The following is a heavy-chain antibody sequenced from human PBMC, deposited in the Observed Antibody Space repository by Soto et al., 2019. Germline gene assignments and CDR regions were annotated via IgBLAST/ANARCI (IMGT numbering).Heavy chain of an antibody. CDR2: ISYDGSNK. D-gene: IGHD1-26*01. CDR1: GFTFSSYA. J-gene: IGHJ6*02. V-gene: IGHV3-30-3*01. Sequence: PGGSLRLSCAASGFTFSSYAMHWVRQAPGKGLEWVAVISYDGSNKYYADSVKGRFTISRDNSKNTLYLQMNSLRAEDTAVYYCARDVESGSCQYYYCYYGMDVWGQGTTVTVAS. CDR3: ARDVESGSCQYYYCYYGMDV.